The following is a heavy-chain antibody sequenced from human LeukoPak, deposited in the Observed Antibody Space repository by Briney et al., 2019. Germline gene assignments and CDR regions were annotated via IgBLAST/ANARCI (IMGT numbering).Heavy chain of an antibody. CDR1: GFTFSSYG. CDR2: LSYDGRNK. Sequence: AGGSLRLSCAASGFTFSSYGMRWVRQAPGKGLEWVADLSYDGRNKYYAESVKGRFTNARDNSKNPLYLQMNSLRAEDTAVYYCARDGTGVGSTKFDYWGQGTLVTVSS. J-gene: IGHJ4*02. D-gene: IGHD1-26*01. V-gene: IGHV3-30*03. CDR3: ARDGTGVGSTKFDY.